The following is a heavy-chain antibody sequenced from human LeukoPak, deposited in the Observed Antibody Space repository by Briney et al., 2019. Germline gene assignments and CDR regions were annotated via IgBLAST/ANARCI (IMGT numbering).Heavy chain of an antibody. D-gene: IGHD2-2*01. CDR1: GFTFSSYG. Sequence: PGGSLRLSCAASGFTFSSYGMHWVRQAPGKELEWVAFIRYDGSNKYYADSVKGRFTISRDNSKNTLYLQMNSLRAEDTAVYYCAKGGVVPAATNWNYVSFDYWGQGTLVTVSS. CDR3: AKGGVVPAATNWNYVSFDY. J-gene: IGHJ4*02. CDR2: IRYDGSNK. V-gene: IGHV3-30*02.